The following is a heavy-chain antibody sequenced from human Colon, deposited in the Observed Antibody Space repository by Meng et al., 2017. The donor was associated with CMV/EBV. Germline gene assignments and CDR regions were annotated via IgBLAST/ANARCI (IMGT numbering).Heavy chain of an antibody. CDR2: ISSSGNHI. V-gene: IGHV3-11*01. CDR3: ARVPGGTTGWFDP. J-gene: IGHJ5*02. Sequence: SCAASGFTFTNYAMSWVRQAPGKGLEWVSYISSSGNHIHYADSVKGRFTVSRDNAKNSLYLQMNSLRAEDTAVYFCARVPGGTTGWFDPWGQGTLVTVSS. CDR1: GFTFTNYA. D-gene: IGHD1-1*01.